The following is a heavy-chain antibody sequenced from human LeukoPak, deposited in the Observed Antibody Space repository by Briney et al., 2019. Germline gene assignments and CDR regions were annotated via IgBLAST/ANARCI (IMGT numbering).Heavy chain of an antibody. Sequence: SETLSLTCTVSGGSITSDIFYWNWIRQHPGKGLEWIGSIHNSRGTSYNPSLESRLTISVDTSENQFFLKMSYVTAADTAVYYCAGRRGWSNQGVYWGQGTLVTVSS. J-gene: IGHJ4*02. D-gene: IGHD6-19*01. CDR2: IHNSRGT. V-gene: IGHV4-31*03. CDR1: GGSITSDIFY. CDR3: AGRRGWSNQGVY.